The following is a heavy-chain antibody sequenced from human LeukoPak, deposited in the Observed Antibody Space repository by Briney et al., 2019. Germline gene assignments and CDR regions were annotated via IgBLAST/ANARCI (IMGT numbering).Heavy chain of an antibody. Sequence: GASLRLSCAASGFTFSSYAMSWVRQAPGKGLEWVSAISGSGGSTCYADSVKGRFTISRDNSKNTLYLQMNSLRAEDTAVYYCAKDRSYCSSTSCSGYWGQGTLVTVSS. CDR1: GFTFSSYA. CDR2: ISGSGGST. J-gene: IGHJ4*02. CDR3: AKDRSYCSSTSCSGY. D-gene: IGHD2-2*01. V-gene: IGHV3-23*01.